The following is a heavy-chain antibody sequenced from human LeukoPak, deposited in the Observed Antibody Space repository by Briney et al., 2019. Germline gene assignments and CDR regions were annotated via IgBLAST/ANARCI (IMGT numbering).Heavy chain of an antibody. J-gene: IGHJ6*02. CDR1: GYTFTSYG. CDR3: ARDLSRFPPPSYYYYGMDV. V-gene: IGHV1-18*01. CDR2: ISAYNGNT. Sequence: ASVKVSCKASGYTFTSYGISWVRQAPGQGLEWMGWISAYNGNTNYAQKLQGRVTMTTDTSTSTAYMELRSLRSDDTAVYYCARDLSRFPPPSYYYYGMDVWGQGTTVTVSS.